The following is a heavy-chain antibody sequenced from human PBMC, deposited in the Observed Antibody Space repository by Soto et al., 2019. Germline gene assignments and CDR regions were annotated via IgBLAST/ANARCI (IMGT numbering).Heavy chain of an antibody. CDR2: ISYDGSNK. D-gene: IGHD6-13*01. CDR1: GFTFSSYA. CDR3: ASQRDRFAAAGTFDY. J-gene: IGHJ4*02. Sequence: QVQLVESGGGVVQPGRSLRLSCAASGFTFSSYAMHWVRQAPGKGLEWVAVISYDGSNKYYADSVKGRFTISRDNSKNTLYLQMNSLRAEDTAVYYCASQRDRFAAAGTFDYWGQGTLVTVSS. V-gene: IGHV3-30-3*01.